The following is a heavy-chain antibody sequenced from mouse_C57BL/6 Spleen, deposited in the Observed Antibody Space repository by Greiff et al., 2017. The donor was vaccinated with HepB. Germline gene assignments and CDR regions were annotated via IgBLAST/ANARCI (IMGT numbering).Heavy chain of an antibody. D-gene: IGHD2-13*01. V-gene: IGHV1-26*01. CDR3: AKDGERDY. CDR2: INPNNGGT. Sequence: EVQLQQSGPELVKPGASVKISCKASGYTFTDYYMNWVKQSHGKSLEWIGDINPNNGGTSYNQKFKGKATLTVDKSSSTAYMELRSLTSEDSAVYDCAKDGERDYWGQGTTLTVSS. J-gene: IGHJ2*01. CDR1: GYTFTDYY.